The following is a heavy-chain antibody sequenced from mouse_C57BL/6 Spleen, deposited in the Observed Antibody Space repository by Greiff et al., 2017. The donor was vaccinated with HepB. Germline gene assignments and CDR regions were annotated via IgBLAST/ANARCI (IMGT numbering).Heavy chain of an antibody. J-gene: IGHJ1*03. CDR1: GYTFTEYT. CDR3: ARHPVYYYGSSQYFDV. CDR2: FYPGSGSI. Sequence: QVQLKESGAELVKPGASVKLSCKASGYTFTEYTIHWVKQRSGQGLEWIGWFYPGSGSIKYNEKFKDKATLTADKSSSTVYMELSRLTSEDSAVYFCARHPVYYYGSSQYFDVWGTGTTVTVSS. V-gene: IGHV1-62-2*01. D-gene: IGHD1-1*01.